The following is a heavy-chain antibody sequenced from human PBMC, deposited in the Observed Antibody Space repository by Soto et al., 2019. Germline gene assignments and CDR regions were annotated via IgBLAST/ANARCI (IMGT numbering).Heavy chain of an antibody. J-gene: IGHJ6*02. CDR1: GGSISSGGYS. Sequence: PSETLSLTCAVSGGSISSGGYSWSWIRQPPGKGLEWIGYIYHSGSTYYNPSLKSRVTISVDTSKNQFSLKLSSVTAADTAVYYCARVGSSWYLGMDVWGQGTTVTVSS. V-gene: IGHV4-30-2*01. CDR3: ARVGSSWYLGMDV. CDR2: IYHSGST. D-gene: IGHD6-13*01.